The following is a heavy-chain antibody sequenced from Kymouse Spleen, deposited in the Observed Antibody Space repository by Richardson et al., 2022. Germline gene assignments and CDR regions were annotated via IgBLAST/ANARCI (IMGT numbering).Heavy chain of an antibody. Sequence: EVQLVESGGGLVQPGRSLRLSCAASGFTFDDYAMHWVRQAPGKGLEWVSGISWNSGSIGYADSVKGRFTISRDNAKNSLYLQMNSLRAEDTALYYCAKESYLSYWYFDLWGRGTLVTVSS. D-gene: IGHD1-26*01. CDR1: GFTFDDYA. V-gene: IGHV3-9*01. J-gene: IGHJ2*01. CDR2: ISWNSGSI. CDR3: AKESYLSYWYFDL.